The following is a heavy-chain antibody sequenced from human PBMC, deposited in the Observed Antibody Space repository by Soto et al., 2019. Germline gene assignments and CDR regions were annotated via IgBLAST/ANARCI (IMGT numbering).Heavy chain of an antibody. D-gene: IGHD3-10*01. CDR2: IFYSGTA. Sequence: SETLSLTGTVSGDSISSGNHYWSWIRQPPGKGLGWIGYIFYSGTAYYNPSLKSRLTISVDTSKNQFSLKLSSVTAADTAVYYCARTDYGTAYFDPWGQGSLVTVSS. J-gene: IGHJ5*02. CDR1: GDSISSGNHY. CDR3: ARTDYGTAYFDP. V-gene: IGHV4-30-4*01.